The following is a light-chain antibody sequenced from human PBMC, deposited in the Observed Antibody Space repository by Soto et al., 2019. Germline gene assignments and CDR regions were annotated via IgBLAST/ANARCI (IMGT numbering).Light chain of an antibody. CDR1: QSVSSN. J-gene: IGKJ4*01. CDR2: GAS. CDR3: QQYGSSLT. Sequence: EIVMTQSPATQSVSPGERATLSCRASQSVSSNLAWYQQKPGQAPRLLIYGASNRATGIPDRFSGSGSGTDFTLTISRLEPEDFAVYYCQQYGSSLTFGGGTKVDIK. V-gene: IGKV3-20*01.